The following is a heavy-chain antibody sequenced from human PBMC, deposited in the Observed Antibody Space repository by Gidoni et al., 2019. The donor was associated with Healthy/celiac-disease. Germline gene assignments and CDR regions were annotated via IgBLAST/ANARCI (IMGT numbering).Heavy chain of an antibody. V-gene: IGHV3-48*01. Sequence: EVQLVESGGGLVQPGGSLRLSCAASGFTFSSYSMNWVRQAPGKGLEWVSYISSSSSTIYYADSVKGRFTISRDNAKNSLYLQMNSLRAEDTAVYYCARGYYYYGMDVWGQGTTVTVSS. CDR1: GFTFSSYS. CDR2: ISSSSSTI. J-gene: IGHJ6*02. CDR3: ARGYYYYGMDV.